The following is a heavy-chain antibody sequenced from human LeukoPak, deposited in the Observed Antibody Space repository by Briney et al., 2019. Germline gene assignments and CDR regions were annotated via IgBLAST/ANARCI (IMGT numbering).Heavy chain of an antibody. V-gene: IGHV4-30-4*07. D-gene: IGHD2-15*01. CDR2: IYYSGST. CDR1: GGSISSGGYS. Sequence: PSETLSLTCAVSGGSISSGGYSWSWIRQPPGKGLEWIGYIYYSGSTYYNPSLKSRVTISVDTSKNQFSLKLSSVTAADTAVYYCARDCSGGSCYDDAFDIWGQGTMVTVSS. CDR3: ARDCSGGSCYDDAFDI. J-gene: IGHJ3*02.